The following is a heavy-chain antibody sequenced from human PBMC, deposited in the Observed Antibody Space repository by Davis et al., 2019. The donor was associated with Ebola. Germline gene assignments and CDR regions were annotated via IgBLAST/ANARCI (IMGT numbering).Heavy chain of an antibody. CDR2: TGHSGYT. V-gene: IGHV4-34*01. D-gene: IGHD6-19*01. Sequence: SETLSLTCAVYGDSFSDYFWSWIRQPPGKGLEWIGETGHSGYTNYNPSLQSRVIISVDTSKNQFSLKLSSVTAADTAVYYCARVYSSGWYGWFDPWGPGTLVTVSA. CDR1: GDSFSDYF. CDR3: ARVYSSGWYGWFDP. J-gene: IGHJ5*02.